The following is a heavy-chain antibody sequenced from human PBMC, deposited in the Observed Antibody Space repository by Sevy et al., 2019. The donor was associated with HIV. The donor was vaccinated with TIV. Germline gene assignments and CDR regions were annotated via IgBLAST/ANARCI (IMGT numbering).Heavy chain of an antibody. J-gene: IGHJ5*02. CDR2: INTDGSST. D-gene: IGHD6-13*01. Sequence: GGSLRLSCAASGFTFSSYWLHWVRQAPGKGLVWVSRINTDGSSTTYADSVKGRFTISRDNAKKTLYLQMNSLRAEDTAVYYCARDRGSSSWYNWFDPWGQGTLVTVSS. CDR1: GFTFSSYW. CDR3: ARDRGSSSWYNWFDP. V-gene: IGHV3-74*01.